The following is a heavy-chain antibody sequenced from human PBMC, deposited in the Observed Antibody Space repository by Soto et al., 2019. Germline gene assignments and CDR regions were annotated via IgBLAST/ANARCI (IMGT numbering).Heavy chain of an antibody. CDR1: GGSISSSSYY. D-gene: IGHD3-10*01. CDR3: ARGRGGSGYYYYGMDV. CDR2: INYSGST. J-gene: IGHJ6*02. Sequence: SETLSLTCTVYGGSISSSSYYWGWIRQPPGKGLEWIGRINYSGSTNYNPSLKSRVTISVDTSKNQFSLKLSSVTAADTAVFYCARGRGGSGYYYYGMDVWGQGTTVTVSS. V-gene: IGHV4-39*07.